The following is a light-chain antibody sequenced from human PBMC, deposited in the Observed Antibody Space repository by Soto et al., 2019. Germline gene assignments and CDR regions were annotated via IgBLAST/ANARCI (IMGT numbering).Light chain of an antibody. CDR2: EVT. V-gene: IGLV2-14*01. CDR1: SSDVGGFNY. CDR3: TSYTSSATLWL. Sequence: QSALTQPASVSGSPGQSITISCTGTSSDVGGFNYVSWYQLHPGKAPKLIIFEVTNRPSGISNRFSGSKSGNTASLTISGLRAEDDADYYCTSYTSSATLWLFGGGTKVTVL. J-gene: IGLJ3*02.